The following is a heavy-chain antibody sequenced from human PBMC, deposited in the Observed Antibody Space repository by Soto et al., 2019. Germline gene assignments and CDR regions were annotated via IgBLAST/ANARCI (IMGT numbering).Heavy chain of an antibody. CDR3: AKGSASTYYFDS. D-gene: IGHD6-19*01. CDR1: GVTFSTYA. J-gene: IGHJ4*02. CDR2: ISRSGGST. Sequence: EVQLLESGGGVVQPGGSLRLSCAASGVTFSTYAMSWVRQAPGKGLEWVSAISRSGGSTYYADSVKGRFTVSRDNPENMLYLQMNSLRAEDTAVYFCAKGSASTYYFDSWGQGTLVTVSS. V-gene: IGHV3-23*01.